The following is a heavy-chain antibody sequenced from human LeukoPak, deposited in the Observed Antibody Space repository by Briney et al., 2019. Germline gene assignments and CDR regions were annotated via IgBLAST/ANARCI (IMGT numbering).Heavy chain of an antibody. D-gene: IGHD1-14*01. V-gene: IGHV3-7*03. CDR3: ARDVLAAGATGTFDI. Sequence: PGGSLGLSCAASTFTFSNYWMSWVRQAPGKGLEWVANIKQDGSEKYYVDSVKGRFTISRDNAKTSLYLQMNSLRAEDTAVYYCARDVLAAGATGTFDIWGQGTMVTVSS. CDR1: TFTFSNYW. J-gene: IGHJ3*02. CDR2: IKQDGSEK.